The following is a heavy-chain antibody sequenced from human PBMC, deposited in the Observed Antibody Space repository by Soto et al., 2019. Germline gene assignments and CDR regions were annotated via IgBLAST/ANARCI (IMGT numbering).Heavy chain of an antibody. D-gene: IGHD3-3*01. J-gene: IGHJ3*01. V-gene: IGHV4-34*01. CDR2: INHSGST. CDR3: ARGPRIPILGVVLAVHDAFDF. CDR1: GGSFSGYY. Sequence: QVQLQQWGAGLLKPSETLSLTCAVYGGSFSGYYWSWIRQPPGKGLEWIGEINHSGSTNYNPSLKSRVTISEDPAKNQFALRWGSGPAATPAVYYGARGPRIPILGVVLAVHDAFDFWGQGTRATVSS.